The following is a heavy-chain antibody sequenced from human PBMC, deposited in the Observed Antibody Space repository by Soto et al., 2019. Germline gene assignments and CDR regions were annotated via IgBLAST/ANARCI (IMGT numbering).Heavy chain of an antibody. CDR3: ATAHQSPYCSSTSCYGFLISPDY. D-gene: IGHD2-2*01. Sequence: EVQLLESGGGLVQPGGSLRLSCAASGFTFSSYAMSWVRQAPGKGLEWVSAISGSGGSTYYADSVKGRFTISRDNSKNTLYPQMNSLRAEDTAVYYCATAHQSPYCSSTSCYGFLISPDYWGQGTLVTVSS. CDR1: GFTFSSYA. V-gene: IGHV3-23*01. CDR2: ISGSGGST. J-gene: IGHJ4*02.